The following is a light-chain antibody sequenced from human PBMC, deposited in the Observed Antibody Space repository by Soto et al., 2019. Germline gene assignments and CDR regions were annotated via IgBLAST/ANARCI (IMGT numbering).Light chain of an antibody. CDR2: DAS. J-gene: IGKJ5*01. V-gene: IGKV3-20*01. Sequence: EIVLTQSPGTLSLSPGERATLSCRASQTVTRYLAWYQERPGQAPRLLIYDASTRATGVPDRFSGSGSGTDFTLTISRLEHEDFTVYCCHHYVSSTGFGQGTRLEIK. CDR3: HHYVSSTG. CDR1: QTVTRY.